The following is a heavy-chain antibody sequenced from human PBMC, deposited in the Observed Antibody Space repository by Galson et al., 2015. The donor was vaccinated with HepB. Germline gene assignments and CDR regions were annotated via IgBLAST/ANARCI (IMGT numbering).Heavy chain of an antibody. D-gene: IGHD2-2*01. V-gene: IGHV1-69*06. J-gene: IGHJ3*02. CDR1: GGTFSSYA. CDR3: ARVRCSSTSCYGDAFEI. CDR2: IIPIFGTA. Sequence: SVKVSCKASGGTFSSYAISCVRQAPGQGLEWMGGIIPIFGTANYAQKFQGRVTITADKSTSTAYMELSSLRSEDTAVYYCARVRCSSTSCYGDAFEIWGQGTMVTGSS.